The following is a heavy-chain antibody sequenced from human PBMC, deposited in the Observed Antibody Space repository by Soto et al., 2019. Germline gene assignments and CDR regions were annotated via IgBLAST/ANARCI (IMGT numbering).Heavy chain of an antibody. CDR3: ARESHDILTGPPWVWYFDL. J-gene: IGHJ2*01. CDR1: GGSFSGYY. D-gene: IGHD3-9*01. CDR2: INDRGSI. V-gene: IGHV4-34*01. Sequence: QVQLQQWGAGPLRPLETLSLTCGVSGGSFSGYYWAWIRQSPGKWLEWIGEINDRGSINYNPSLKSRGSISVDTSKNHYSLNLRSVTAADTAVYYCARESHDILTGPPWVWYFDLWGRGTLVTVSS.